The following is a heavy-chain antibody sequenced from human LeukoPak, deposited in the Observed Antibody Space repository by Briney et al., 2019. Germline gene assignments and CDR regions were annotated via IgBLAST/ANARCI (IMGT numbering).Heavy chain of an antibody. CDR3: ARIRDGYNDAYDL. CDR2: IDPDGGNT. V-gene: IGHV1-46*01. J-gene: IGHJ3*01. D-gene: IGHD5-24*01. CDR1: GYTFTDSY. Sequence: GASVNVSCKASGYTFTDSYVHWVRQAPGQVLEWMGLIDPDGGNTNYAQNFQGRVTLTRDTSTSTLYMELSSLRSEDTAIYYCARIRDGYNDAYDLWGQGTVVTVPS.